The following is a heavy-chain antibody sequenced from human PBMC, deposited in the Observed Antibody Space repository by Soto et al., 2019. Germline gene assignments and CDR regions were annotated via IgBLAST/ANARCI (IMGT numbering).Heavy chain of an antibody. D-gene: IGHD6-13*01. V-gene: IGHV3-23*01. CDR1: GFTFTSHV. Sequence: EVQLLESGGGLVQPGGSLRLSCATSGFTFTSHVISWVRQAPGKGLEWVSAASARNTNTYYADSVRGRFTISRDNSKSTVYLQLDSLRVEDTAVYHCAKVVTSYGPRGYSSSWYGGFDPWGQGTLVVVSS. CDR3: AKVVTSYGPRGYSSSWYGGFDP. J-gene: IGHJ5*02. CDR2: ASARNTNT.